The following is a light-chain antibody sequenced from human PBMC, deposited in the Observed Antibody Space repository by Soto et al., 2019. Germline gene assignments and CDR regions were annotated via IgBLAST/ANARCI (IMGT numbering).Light chain of an antibody. CDR3: GTWDTSLGLDVI. V-gene: IGLV1-51*01. CDR2: NND. CDR1: SSNIGTNY. Sequence: QSVLTQPPSVSAAPGQKVSISCSGSSSNIGTNYVSWYQFLPGTAPKLLIFNNDHRPSGIPDRFSGSKSGTSATLDITGLQTGDEADYYCGTWDTSLGLDVIFGGGTKVTVL. J-gene: IGLJ2*01.